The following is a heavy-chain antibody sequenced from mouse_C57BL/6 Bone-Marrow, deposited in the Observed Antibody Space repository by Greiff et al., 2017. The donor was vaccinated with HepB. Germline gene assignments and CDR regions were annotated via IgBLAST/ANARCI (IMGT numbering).Heavy chain of an antibody. J-gene: IGHJ3*01. D-gene: IGHD1-1*01. CDR2: FHPYNDDT. CDR3: ARHGYGSRAWFAY. Sequence: VMLVESGAELVKPGASVKMSCKASGYTFTTYPIEWMKQNHGKSLEWIGNFHPYNDDTKYNEKFKGKATLTVEKSSSTVYLELSRLTSDDSAVYYCARHGYGSRAWFAYWGQGTLVTVSA. CDR1: GYTFTTYP. V-gene: IGHV1-47*01.